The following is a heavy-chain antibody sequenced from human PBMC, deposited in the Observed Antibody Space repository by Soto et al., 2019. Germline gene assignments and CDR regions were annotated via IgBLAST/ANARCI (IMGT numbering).Heavy chain of an antibody. Sequence: QVQLVESGGGVVQPGRSLRLSCAASGFTFSSYGMHWVRQAPGKGLEWVAVISYDGSNKYYADSVKGRFTISRDNSKNTMYLQMNSLRAEDTAVYYCATKETYYYDRSGYQTDYWGQGTLVTVSS. D-gene: IGHD3-22*01. V-gene: IGHV3-30*03. J-gene: IGHJ4*02. CDR2: ISYDGSNK. CDR3: ATKETYYYDRSGYQTDY. CDR1: GFTFSSYG.